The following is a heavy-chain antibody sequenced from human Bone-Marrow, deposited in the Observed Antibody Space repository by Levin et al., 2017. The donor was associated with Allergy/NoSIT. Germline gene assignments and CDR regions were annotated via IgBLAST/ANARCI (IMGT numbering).Heavy chain of an antibody. V-gene: IGHV1-69*01. CDR1: RGIFSSYA. CDR2: FLPMFATA. CDR3: AGGGEKGTYVAGGYFLDY. J-gene: IGHJ4*02. Sequence: KISCKASRGIFSSYAITWVRQVPGQGLEWMGGFLPMFATATFAQNFQGRVTFSADESTTTAHMELTGLTSDDTAMYYCAGGGEKGTYVAGGYFLDYWGQGTLVTVSS. D-gene: IGHD2-15*01.